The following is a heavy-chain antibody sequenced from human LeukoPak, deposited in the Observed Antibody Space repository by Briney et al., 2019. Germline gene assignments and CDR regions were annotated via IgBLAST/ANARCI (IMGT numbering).Heavy chain of an antibody. CDR2: IWYDGSNK. CDR1: GFTFSSYG. J-gene: IGHJ5*02. D-gene: IGHD2-15*01. V-gene: IGHV3-33*01. Sequence: PGRSLRLSCAASGFTFSSYGMHWVRQAPGKGLEWVAVIWYDGSNKYYADSVKGRFTISRDNSKNTLYLQMNSLRAEDTAVYYCARGGYCSGGSCYSHWFDPWGQGTLVTVSS. CDR3: ARGGYCSGGSCYSHWFDP.